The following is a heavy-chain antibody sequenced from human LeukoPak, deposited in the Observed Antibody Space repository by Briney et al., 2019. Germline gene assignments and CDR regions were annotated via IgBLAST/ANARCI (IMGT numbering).Heavy chain of an antibody. J-gene: IGHJ4*02. D-gene: IGHD2-15*01. CDR1: GFTFSSYA. V-gene: IGHV3-30*04. Sequence: PGRSLTLSCAASGFTFSSYAMHWVGQAPGKGLEWVAVISYDGSNKYYADSVKGRFTISRDNSKNTLYLQMNSLRAEDTAVYYCARGGYCSGGSCYSARDTAMVPRDYWGQGTLVTVSS. CDR3: ARGGYCSGGSCYSARDTAMVPRDY. CDR2: ISYDGSNK.